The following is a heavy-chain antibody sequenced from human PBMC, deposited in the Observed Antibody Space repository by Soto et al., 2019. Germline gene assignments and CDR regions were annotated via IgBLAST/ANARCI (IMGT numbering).Heavy chain of an antibody. CDR3: ARDSDFWSGYYGGADY. Sequence: GGSLRLSCAASGFTFSSYAMHWVRQAPGKGLEWVAVISYDGSNKYYADSVKGRFTISRDNSKNTLYLQMNSLRAEDTAVYYCARDSDFWSGYYGGADYWGQGTLVTVS. D-gene: IGHD3-3*01. V-gene: IGHV3-30-3*01. CDR2: ISYDGSNK. J-gene: IGHJ4*02. CDR1: GFTFSSYA.